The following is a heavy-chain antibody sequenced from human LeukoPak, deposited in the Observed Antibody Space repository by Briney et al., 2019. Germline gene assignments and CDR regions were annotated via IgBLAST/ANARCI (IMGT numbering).Heavy chain of an antibody. Sequence: GGAMRLSCAASGWTFSRYWMDWVSQAQGKGMVWVSRINSDGSSTSYADSVKGRFTISRDNAKNTLYLQMNSLRAEDTAVYYCARDQMAYCSSTSCYDDGMDVWGKGTTVTVSS. J-gene: IGHJ6*04. CDR1: GWTFSRYW. D-gene: IGHD2-2*01. CDR3: ARDQMAYCSSTSCYDDGMDV. CDR2: INSDGSST. V-gene: IGHV3-74*01.